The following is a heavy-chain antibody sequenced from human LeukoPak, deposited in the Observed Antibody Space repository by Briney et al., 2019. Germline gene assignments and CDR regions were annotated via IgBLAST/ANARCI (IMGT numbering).Heavy chain of an antibody. CDR3: ARGDIGPRLGY. Sequence: PSETLSLTCAVSGGSFSGFYWTWIRQPPRKGLEWIGEISPSGSIYYAPSLKSRVIMSVDTSNNQFSLKLTSVTAADTAVYYCARGDIGPRLGYWGQGTLVTVSS. D-gene: IGHD6-6*01. CDR2: ISPSGSI. V-gene: IGHV4-34*01. CDR1: GGSFSGFY. J-gene: IGHJ4*02.